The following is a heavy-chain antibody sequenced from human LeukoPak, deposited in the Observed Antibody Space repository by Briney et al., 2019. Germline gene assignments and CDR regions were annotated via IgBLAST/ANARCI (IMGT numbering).Heavy chain of an antibody. D-gene: IGHD3-22*01. V-gene: IGHV1-46*01. Sequence: ASVKVSCKASGYTFTSYYMHWVRQAPGQGLEWMGIINPSGGSTSYAQKFQGRVTMTRDTSTSTVYMELSSLRSEDTAVYYCAGGSSGYYAYYYYMDVWGKGTTVTVSS. J-gene: IGHJ6*03. CDR3: AGGSSGYYAYYYYMDV. CDR2: INPSGGST. CDR1: GYTFTSYY.